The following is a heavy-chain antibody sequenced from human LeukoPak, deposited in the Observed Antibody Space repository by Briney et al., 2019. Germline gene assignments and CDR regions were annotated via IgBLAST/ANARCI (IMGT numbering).Heavy chain of an antibody. J-gene: IGHJ4*02. Sequence: GGSLGLSCAASGFTFSSYEMNWVRQAPGKGLEWVSYISSSGSTIYYADSVKGRFTISRDNAKNSLYLQMNSLRAEDTAVYYCARAALYVPQQQLDDWGQGTLVTVSS. CDR3: ARAALYVPQQQLDD. CDR2: ISSSGSTI. V-gene: IGHV3-48*03. CDR1: GFTFSSYE. D-gene: IGHD6-13*01.